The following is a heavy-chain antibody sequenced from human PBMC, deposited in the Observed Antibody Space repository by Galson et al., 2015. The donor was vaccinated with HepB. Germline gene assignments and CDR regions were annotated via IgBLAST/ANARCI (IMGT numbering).Heavy chain of an antibody. Sequence: SLRLSCAASGFTFSSYWMHWVRQAPGKGLVWVSRINSDGSSTSYADSVKGRFTISRDNAKNTLYLQMNSLRAEDTAVYYCARGWYDFWSGYYIGYYYYYYMDVWGKGTTVAVSS. J-gene: IGHJ6*03. V-gene: IGHV3-74*01. CDR1: GFTFSSYW. D-gene: IGHD3-3*01. CDR3: ARGWYDFWSGYYIGYYYYYYMDV. CDR2: INSDGSST.